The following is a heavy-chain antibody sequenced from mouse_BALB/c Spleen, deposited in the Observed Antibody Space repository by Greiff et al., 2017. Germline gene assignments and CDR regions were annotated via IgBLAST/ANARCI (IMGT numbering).Heavy chain of an antibody. J-gene: IGHJ1*01. CDR2: INSNGGST. D-gene: IGHD1-1*01. CDR3: ARHWAHYYGGSYGYFDV. V-gene: IGHV5-6-2*01. Sequence: EVQRVESGGGLVKLGGSLKLSCAASGFTFSSYYMSWVRQTPEKRLELVAAINSNGGSTYYPDTVKGRFTISRDNAKNTLYLQISSLKSEDTALYYCARHWAHYYGGSYGYFDVWGAGTTVTVSS. CDR1: GFTFSSYY.